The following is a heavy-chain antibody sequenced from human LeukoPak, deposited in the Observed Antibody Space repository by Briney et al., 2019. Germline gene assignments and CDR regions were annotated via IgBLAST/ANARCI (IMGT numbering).Heavy chain of an antibody. CDR1: GGSISSYY. Sequence: SDTLSLTCTVSGGSISSYYWSWIRQPAGKGLEWIGRIYTSGSTNYNPSLKSRVTMSVDTSKNQFSLKLSSVTAADTAVYYCARDRPAYYDSYYYYYYMDVWGKGTTVTISS. D-gene: IGHD3-22*01. J-gene: IGHJ6*03. V-gene: IGHV4-4*07. CDR3: ARDRPAYYDSYYYYYYMDV. CDR2: IYTSGST.